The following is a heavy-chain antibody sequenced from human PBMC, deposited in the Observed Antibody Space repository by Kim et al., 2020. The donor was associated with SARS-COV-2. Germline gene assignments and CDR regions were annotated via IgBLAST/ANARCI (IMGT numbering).Heavy chain of an antibody. CDR3: ARKGGSYYSAFDY. CDR2: IYYSGST. J-gene: IGHJ4*02. CDR1: GGSISSYY. D-gene: IGHD1-26*01. Sequence: SETLSLTCTVSGGSISSYYLSWIRQPPGKGLEWIGYIYYSGSTNYNPSLKSRVTISVDTSKNQFSLKLSSVTAADTAVYYCARKGGSYYSAFDYWGQGTLVTVSS. V-gene: IGHV4-59*01.